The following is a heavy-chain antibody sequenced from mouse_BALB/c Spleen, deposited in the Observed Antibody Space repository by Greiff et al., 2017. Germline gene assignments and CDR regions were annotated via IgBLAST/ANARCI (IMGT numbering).Heavy chain of an antibody. J-gene: IGHJ2*01. CDR2: FDPENGDT. CDR1: GFNIKDYY. D-gene: IGHD1-1*01. V-gene: IGHV14-4*02. Sequence: EVQLVESGAELVRSGASVKLSCTASGFNIKDYYMHWVKQRPEQGLEWIGWFDPENGDTEYAPKFQGKATMTADTSSNTAYLQLSSLTSEDTAVYYCNDGRGYFDYWGQGTTLTVSS. CDR3: NDGRGYFDY.